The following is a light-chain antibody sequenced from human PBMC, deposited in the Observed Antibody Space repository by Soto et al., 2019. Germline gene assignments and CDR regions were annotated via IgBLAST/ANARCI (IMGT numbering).Light chain of an antibody. CDR3: QQRSSWVT. Sequence: EIVLTQSPATLSLSPGERATLSCRASQSVSNCLAWYQQKPGQAPRLLIYDASNRATGIPARFSGSGSGTDFTLTISSLEPEDFAVYYCQQRSSWVTFSGGTKVEIK. CDR2: DAS. V-gene: IGKV3-11*01. CDR1: QSVSNC. J-gene: IGKJ4*01.